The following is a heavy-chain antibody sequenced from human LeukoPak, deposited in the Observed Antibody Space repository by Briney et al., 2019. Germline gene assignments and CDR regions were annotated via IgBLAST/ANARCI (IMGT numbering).Heavy chain of an antibody. CDR1: GGSISSYY. CDR2: IYYSGST. D-gene: IGHD1-7*01. J-gene: IGHJ4*02. CDR3: AAEGTGTTQYYFDY. Sequence: LSETLSLTCTVPGGSISSYYWSWIRQPPGKGLEWIGYIYYSGSTNYNPSLKSRVTISVDTSKNQFSLKLSSVTAADTAVYYCAAEGTGTTQYYFDYWGQGTLVTVSS. V-gene: IGHV4-59*08.